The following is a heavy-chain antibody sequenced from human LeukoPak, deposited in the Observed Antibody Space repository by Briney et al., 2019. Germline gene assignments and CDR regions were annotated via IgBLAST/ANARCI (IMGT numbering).Heavy chain of an antibody. CDR3: ARDRRYSIAARTDFDY. CDR2: IIPIFGTA. Sequence: SVKVSCKASGGTFSSYAISWVRQAPGQGLEWMGRIIPIFGTANYAQKFQGRVTITTDESTSTAYMELSSLRSEDTAVYYCARDRRYSIAARTDFDYWGQGTLVTVSS. V-gene: IGHV1-69*05. J-gene: IGHJ4*02. D-gene: IGHD6-6*01. CDR1: GGTFSSYA.